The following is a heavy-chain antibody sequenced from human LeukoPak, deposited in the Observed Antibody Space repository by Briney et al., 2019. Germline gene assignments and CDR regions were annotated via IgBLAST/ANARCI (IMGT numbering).Heavy chain of an antibody. CDR2: FDPEDGET. CDR3: ATSCSGSFRYYFDY. V-gene: IGHV1-24*01. J-gene: IGHJ4*02. CDR1: GYTLTELS. Sequence: ASVKVSCKVSGYTLTELSMHWVRQAPGKGLEWVGGFDPEDGETIYAQKFQGRVTMTEDTSTDTAYMELSSLRSEDTAVYYCATSCSGSFRYYFDYWGQGTLVTVSS. D-gene: IGHD1-26*01.